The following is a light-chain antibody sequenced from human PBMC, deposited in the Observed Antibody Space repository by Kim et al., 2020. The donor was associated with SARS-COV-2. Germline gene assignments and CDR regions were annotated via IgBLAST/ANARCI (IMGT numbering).Light chain of an antibody. V-gene: IGKV3-20*01. CDR3: KQYGSSSRWT. Sequence: PGEKATLSCRASRSVSGTYLAWYQQRPGQAPRLRIYGTSSRATGIPARISGSGAGTDFTLTISRLEPEDFAVYYCKQYGSSSRWTFGEGTKREI. J-gene: IGKJ1*01. CDR2: GTS. CDR1: RSVSGTY.